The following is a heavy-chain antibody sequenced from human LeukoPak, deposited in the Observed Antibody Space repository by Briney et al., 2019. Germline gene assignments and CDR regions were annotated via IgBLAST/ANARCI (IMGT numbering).Heavy chain of an antibody. CDR3: ATSFLGIVGATVVGGDAFDI. Sequence: GESLKISCKGSGYSFSSYWIGWGRQIPGKGLEWMGIMYPGDSDTRYSPSFQGQVTISVDKSISTAYLQWSSMKASDTAMYYCATSFLGIVGATVVGGDAFDIWGQGTMVTVSS. CDR1: GYSFSSYW. V-gene: IGHV5-51*01. D-gene: IGHD1-26*01. CDR2: MYPGDSDT. J-gene: IGHJ3*02.